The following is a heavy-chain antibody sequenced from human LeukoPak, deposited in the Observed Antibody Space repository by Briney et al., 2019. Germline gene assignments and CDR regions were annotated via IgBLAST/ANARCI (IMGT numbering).Heavy chain of an antibody. D-gene: IGHD3-9*01. CDR1: GFTFSSYA. Sequence: AGGSLRLSCAASGFTFSSYAMHWVRQAPGKGLEWVAVISYDGSNKYYADSVKGRFTISRDNSKNTLYLQMNSLRAEDTAVYYCARALNYDILTGSDFDYWGQGTLVTVSS. J-gene: IGHJ4*02. CDR3: ARALNYDILTGSDFDY. CDR2: ISYDGSNK. V-gene: IGHV3-30*04.